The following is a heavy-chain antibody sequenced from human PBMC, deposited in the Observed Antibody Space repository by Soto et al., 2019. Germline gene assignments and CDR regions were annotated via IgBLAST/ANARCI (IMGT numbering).Heavy chain of an antibody. V-gene: IGHV3-30*18. CDR2: ISYDGRFK. J-gene: IGHJ4*02. CDR3: AKDLVGRGDY. CDR1: GFTFSSFA. Sequence: PGGSLRLSCAVSGFTFSSFAMHWVRQTPGKGLEWVAYISYDGRFKHYADSVQGRFTISRDNSKNTLNLQMNSLTTEDTAVYYCAKDLVGRGDYWGQGTLVTVSS. D-gene: IGHD1-26*01.